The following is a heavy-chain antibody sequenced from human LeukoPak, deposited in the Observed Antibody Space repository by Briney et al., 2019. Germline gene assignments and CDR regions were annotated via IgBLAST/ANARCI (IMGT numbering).Heavy chain of an antibody. Sequence: PSETLSLTCTVSGGSIGGYYWSWIRQPPGRGLEWIGNIYYSGSPNYSPSLKSRVAISVDTSKNQFSLNLSSMTAADTAAYYCARFRDSGGGCYFLDYWGQGTLVTVS. CDR1: GGSIGGYY. J-gene: IGHJ4*02. D-gene: IGHD2-21*02. CDR2: IYYSGSP. V-gene: IGHV4-59*01. CDR3: ARFRDSGGGCYFLDY.